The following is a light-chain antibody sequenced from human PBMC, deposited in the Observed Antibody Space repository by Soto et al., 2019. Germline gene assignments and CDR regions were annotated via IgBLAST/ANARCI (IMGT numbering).Light chain of an antibody. V-gene: IGKV3-20*01. Sequence: EIVLTQSPGTLSLSPGERATLSCRASQSVCSSYLAWYQQKPGQAPRLLIYGASSRATGIPDRFSGSGSGTDFTLTISRLEPEDFAVYYCQQYHSSLWTFGQGTKVDIK. CDR1: QSVCSSY. CDR3: QQYHSSLWT. CDR2: GAS. J-gene: IGKJ1*01.